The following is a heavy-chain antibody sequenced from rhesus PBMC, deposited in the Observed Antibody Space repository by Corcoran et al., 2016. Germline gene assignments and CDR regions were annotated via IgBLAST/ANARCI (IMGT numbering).Heavy chain of an antibody. CDR2: ITLSGIT. CDR1: GYSISSGYY. Sequence: QVQLQESGPGLVKPSETLSLTCAVSGYSISSGYYWSWIRQPPGKGLEWIGYITLSGITSYNPSLKSRVTISRDTSKNQFSLKLSSVTAADTAVYYCVRDVAAAGIYWGQGVLVTVSS. CDR3: VRDVAAAGIY. D-gene: IGHD6-31*01. V-gene: IGHV4-122*02. J-gene: IGHJ4*01.